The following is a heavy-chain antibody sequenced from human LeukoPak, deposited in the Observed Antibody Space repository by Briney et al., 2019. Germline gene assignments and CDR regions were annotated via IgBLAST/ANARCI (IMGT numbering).Heavy chain of an antibody. CDR2: IYYSGST. CDR3: AGHSSSWYNWFDP. CDR1: GGSISSYY. Sequence: SETLSLTCTVSGGSISSYYWSWIRQPPGKGLEWIGYIYYSGSTNYNPPLKSRVTISVDTSKNQFSLKLSSVTAADTAVYYCAGHSSSWYNWFDPWGQGTLVTVSS. J-gene: IGHJ5*02. V-gene: IGHV4-59*01. D-gene: IGHD6-13*01.